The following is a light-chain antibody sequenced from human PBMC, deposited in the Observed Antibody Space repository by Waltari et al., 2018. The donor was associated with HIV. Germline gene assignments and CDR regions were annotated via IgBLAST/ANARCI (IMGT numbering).Light chain of an antibody. CDR3: ASWDDSLSGWV. Sequence: QSVLTQPPSASGTPGQTVTISCSGSSSNIGGNYVYWYQRLPGTAPKLLIYRNNQRPAGVPDRFSGSKSGTSASLAISGLRSEDEADYYCASWDDSLSGWVFGGGTTVTVL. CDR1: SSNIGGNY. V-gene: IGLV1-47*01. CDR2: RNN. J-gene: IGLJ3*02.